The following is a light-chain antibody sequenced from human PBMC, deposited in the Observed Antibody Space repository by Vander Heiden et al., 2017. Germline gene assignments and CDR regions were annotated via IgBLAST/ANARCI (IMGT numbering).Light chain of an antibody. CDR3: AAWDDSLRGPL. CDR1: SSNIGSNY. Sequence: QSVLTQPPSASATPGQRVTISCPGSSSNIGSNYVHWYQQFPGTAPKLLMYRDNQRPSGVPDRFSGSRSGTSASLAISGLRSEDEADYFCAAWDDSLRGPLFGGGTKLTVL. J-gene: IGLJ3*02. V-gene: IGLV1-47*01. CDR2: RDN.